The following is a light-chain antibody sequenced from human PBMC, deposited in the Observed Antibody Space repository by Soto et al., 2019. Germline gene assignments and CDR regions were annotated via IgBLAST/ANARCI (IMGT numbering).Light chain of an antibody. CDR3: QQFNSYSRT. Sequence: DIQMTQSPSSVSASVGDRVTITCRASQGISSWLAWYQQRPGKAPKLLIYKASTLESGVPSRFSGSGSGTEFTLTISSLQPDDFATYYCQQFNSYSRTFGQGTKVDIK. CDR2: KAS. CDR1: QGISSW. J-gene: IGKJ1*01. V-gene: IGKV1-5*03.